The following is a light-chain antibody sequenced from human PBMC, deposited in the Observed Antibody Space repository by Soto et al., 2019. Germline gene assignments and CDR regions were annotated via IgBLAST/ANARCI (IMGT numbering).Light chain of an antibody. J-gene: IGKJ4*01. CDR2: GAS. CDR1: ESVGSN. CDR3: QQYNNWLT. Sequence: EVGMTQSPATLSVFPGERVTLSCRASESVGSNLAWYQQKPGHAPRLLIYGASTRATGVPARFSGSGSGTEFTLTISRLQSEDFALYYCQQYNNWLTFGGGTKVEIE. V-gene: IGKV3-15*01.